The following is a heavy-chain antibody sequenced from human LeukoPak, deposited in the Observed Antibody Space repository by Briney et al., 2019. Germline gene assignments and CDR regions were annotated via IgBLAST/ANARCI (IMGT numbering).Heavy chain of an antibody. CDR3: ARGGLWFGDPNWFDP. V-gene: IGHV3-21*04. D-gene: IGHD3-10*01. CDR1: GFTFSRYT. CDR2: ISSSSSYI. J-gene: IGHJ5*02. Sequence: GGSLRLSCAVSGFTFSRYTMNWVRQAPGKGLEWVSSISSSSSYIYYADSVEGRFTISRDNARNTLYLQMNSLRAEDTALYYCARGGLWFGDPNWFDPWGQGTLVTVSS.